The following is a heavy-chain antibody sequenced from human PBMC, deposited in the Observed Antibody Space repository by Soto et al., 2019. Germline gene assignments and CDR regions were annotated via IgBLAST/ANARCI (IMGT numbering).Heavy chain of an antibody. Sequence: SETLSLTCTVSGGSISSGGYYWSWIRQHPGKGLEWIGYIYYSGSTYYNPSLKSRVTISVGTSKNQFSLKLSSVTAADTAVYYCASSVTSYYYGMDVWGQGTTVTVYS. J-gene: IGHJ6*02. CDR2: IYYSGST. V-gene: IGHV4-31*03. CDR3: ASSVTSYYYGMDV. D-gene: IGHD4-4*01. CDR1: GGSISSGGYY.